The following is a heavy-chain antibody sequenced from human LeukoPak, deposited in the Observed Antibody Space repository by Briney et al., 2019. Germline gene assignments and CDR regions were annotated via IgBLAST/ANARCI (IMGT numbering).Heavy chain of an antibody. CDR1: GGSISSYY. CDR2: ISDIGSI. CDR3: AGHHPRNAVDF. V-gene: IGHV4-59*08. D-gene: IGHD2-8*01. Sequence: SETLSLTCTVSGGSISSYYWSWIRQPPGKGLEWIAYISDIGSINYNPSLKSRVTISLDTSKNQFSLKLSSVTAADTAVYYCAGHHPRNAVDFWGQGTLVTVSS. J-gene: IGHJ4*02.